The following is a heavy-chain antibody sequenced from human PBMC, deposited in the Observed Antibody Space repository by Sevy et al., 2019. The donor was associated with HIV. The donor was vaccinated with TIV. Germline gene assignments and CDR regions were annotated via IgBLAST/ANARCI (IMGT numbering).Heavy chain of an antibody. J-gene: IGHJ6*02. CDR2: ISISSSYI. V-gene: IGHV3-21*01. CDR1: GFTFSSYS. D-gene: IGHD6-19*01. Sequence: GGSLRLSCAASGFTFSSYSMNWVRQAPGKGLEWVSSISISSSYIYYADSVKGRFTISRDNAKNSLYLQMNSLRAEDTAVYYCARDLGSSGWTLYYYGMDVWGQGTTVTVSS. CDR3: ARDLGSSGWTLYYYGMDV.